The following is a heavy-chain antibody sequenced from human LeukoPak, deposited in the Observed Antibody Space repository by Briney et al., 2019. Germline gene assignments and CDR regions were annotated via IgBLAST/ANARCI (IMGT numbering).Heavy chain of an antibody. CDR1: GFTFSTYG. V-gene: IGHV3-23*01. D-gene: IGHD3-9*01. Sequence: PGGSLRLSCVASGFTFSTYGMSWVRQAPGKGLEWVSAISGSGGSTYYADSVKGRFTISRDNSKNTLYLQMNSLRAEHTAVYYCAKDGGEYYDILTGYYPRLYYMDVWGKGTTVTISS. CDR2: ISGSGGST. J-gene: IGHJ6*03. CDR3: AKDGGEYYDILTGYYPRLYYMDV.